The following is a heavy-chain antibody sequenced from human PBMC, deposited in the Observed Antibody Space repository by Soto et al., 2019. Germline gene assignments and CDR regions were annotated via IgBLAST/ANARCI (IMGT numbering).Heavy chain of an antibody. CDR2: IYYSGST. V-gene: IGHV4-39*01. CDR3: ARPRRDGYTHNWFDP. D-gene: IGHD5-12*01. J-gene: IGHJ5*02. CDR1: GGSISSSSYY. Sequence: QLQLQESGPGLVKPSETLSLTCTVSGGSISSSSYYWGWIRQPPGKGLEWIGSIYYSGSTYYNPSLKSRVTISVDTSKNQFSLKLSSVTAADTAVYYCARPRRDGYTHNWFDPWGQGTLVTVSS.